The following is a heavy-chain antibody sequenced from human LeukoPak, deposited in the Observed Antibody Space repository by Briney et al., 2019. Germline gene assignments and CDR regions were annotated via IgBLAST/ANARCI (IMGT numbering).Heavy chain of an antibody. J-gene: IGHJ4*02. V-gene: IGHV3-30*02. D-gene: IGHD6-19*01. CDR2: IWYDGSNK. CDR3: AKDRVAVAGTLGDYFDY. CDR1: GFTFSSYG. Sequence: GGSLRLSCAASGFTFSSYGMHWVRQAPGKGLEWVAVIWYDGSNKYYADSVKGRFTISRDNSKNTLYLQMNSLRAEDTAVYYCAKDRVAVAGTLGDYFDYWGQGTLVTVSS.